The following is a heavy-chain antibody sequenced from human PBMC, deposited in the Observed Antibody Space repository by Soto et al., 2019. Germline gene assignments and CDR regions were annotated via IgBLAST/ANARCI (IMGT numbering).Heavy chain of an antibody. V-gene: IGHV4-61*01. CDR2: IYYSGST. D-gene: IGHD5-18*01. CDR1: GGSVSSGSYY. Sequence: SETLSLTCTVSGGSVSSGSYYWSWIRQPPGKGLEWIGYIYYSGSTNYNPSLKSRVTISVDTSKNQFSLKLSSVTAADTAVYYCARDTAALGYSYGYLGYWGQGTLVTVSS. J-gene: IGHJ4*02. CDR3: ARDTAALGYSYGYLGY.